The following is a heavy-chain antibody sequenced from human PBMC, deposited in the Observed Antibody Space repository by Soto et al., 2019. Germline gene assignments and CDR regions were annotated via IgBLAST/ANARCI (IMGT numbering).Heavy chain of an antibody. J-gene: IGHJ4*02. D-gene: IGHD6-19*01. CDR1: GGSISSGGYY. V-gene: IGHV4-31*03. CDR3: AREWAVAGFDY. CDR2: IYYSGST. Sequence: QVQLQESGPGLVKPSQTLSLTCTVSGGSISSGGYYWSWIRQHPGKGLEWIGYIYYSGSTYYNPSLKSRVTNSVDTAKNQFSLKMSAVTAADTAVYYCAREWAVAGFDYWGQGTLVTVSS.